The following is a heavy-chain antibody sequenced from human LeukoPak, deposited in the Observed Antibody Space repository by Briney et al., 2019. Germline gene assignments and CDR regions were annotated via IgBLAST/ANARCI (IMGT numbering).Heavy chain of an antibody. CDR1: GFTFTNYW. Sequence: PGGSLRLSCAASGFTFTNYWMHWVRRAPGKGLVWVSRIKNDGTVAQYTDSVKGRFTISRDNAKNSLYLQMNSLRAEDTAVYYCAAGESPDYWGQGTLVTVSS. CDR2: IKNDGTVA. J-gene: IGHJ4*02. V-gene: IGHV3-74*03. CDR3: AAGESPDY.